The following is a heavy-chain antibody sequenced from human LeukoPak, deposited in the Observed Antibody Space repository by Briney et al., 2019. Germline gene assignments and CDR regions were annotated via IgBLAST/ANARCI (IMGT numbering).Heavy chain of an antibody. V-gene: IGHV4-59*08. Sequence: SETLSLTCTVSRDSISSYFWSWIRQPPGKGLEWIGYIYYSGSTDYNPSLKSRVTISVDTSKNQFSLNLSSVTAADTAVYYCATGGYYDSSGGYDFWGQGALVIVSS. CDR3: ATGGYYDSSGGYDF. D-gene: IGHD3-22*01. J-gene: IGHJ4*02. CDR2: IYYSGST. CDR1: RDSISSYF.